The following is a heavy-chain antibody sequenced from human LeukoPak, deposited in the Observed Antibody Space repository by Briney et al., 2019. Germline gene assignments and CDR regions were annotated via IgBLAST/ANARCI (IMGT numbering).Heavy chain of an antibody. CDR1: GYTFTSYG. J-gene: IGHJ4*02. CDR2: ISAYNGNT. D-gene: IGHD3-9*01. CDR3: ARGGYDILTGSYYFDY. Sequence: GASVKVSCKASGYTFTSYGISWVRQAPGQGLGWMGWISAYNGNTNYAQKLQGRVTMTTDTSTSTAYMELRSLRSDDTAVYYCARGGYDILTGSYYFDYWGQGTLVTVSS. V-gene: IGHV1-18*04.